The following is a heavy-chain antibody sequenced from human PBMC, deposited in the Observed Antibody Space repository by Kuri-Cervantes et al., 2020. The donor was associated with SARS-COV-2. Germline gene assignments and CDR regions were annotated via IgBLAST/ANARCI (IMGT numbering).Heavy chain of an antibody. CDR1: GFTVSSNY. CDR2: IYSGGGT. Sequence: GGSLRLSCAAYGFTVSSNYMSWVRQAPGKGLEWVSVIYSGGGTYYADSVKGRFTISRDNSKNTLYLQMNSLRAEDTAVYYCARDVAIFGVVILHYYYGMDVWGQGTTVTVSS. J-gene: IGHJ6*02. D-gene: IGHD3-3*01. V-gene: IGHV3-53*05. CDR3: ARDVAIFGVVILHYYYGMDV.